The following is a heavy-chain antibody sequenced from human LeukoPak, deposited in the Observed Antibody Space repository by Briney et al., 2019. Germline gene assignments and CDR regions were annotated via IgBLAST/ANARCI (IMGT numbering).Heavy chain of an antibody. CDR3: AKDFKVVVVAATPDY. CDR2: ISGSGGST. Sequence: GGSLRLSCAASGFTFSSYAMSWVRQAPGKGVEWGSAISGSGGSTYYADSVKGRFTISRDNSKNTLYLQMNSLRAEDTAVYYCAKDFKVVVVAATPDYWGQGTLVTVSS. CDR1: GFTFSSYA. V-gene: IGHV3-23*01. J-gene: IGHJ4*02. D-gene: IGHD2-15*01.